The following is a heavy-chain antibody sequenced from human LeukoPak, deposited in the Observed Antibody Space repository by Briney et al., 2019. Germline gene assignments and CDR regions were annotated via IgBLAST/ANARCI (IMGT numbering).Heavy chain of an antibody. Sequence: GESLEISWQGSGSIFTSYWIGWVRQLPGKGLEWMGIIYPGDSDTRYSPSFQGQVTISADTTITTAYLQWSSQKASDTAMYYCARHSYYYGSGIDYWGQGTLVTVSS. V-gene: IGHV5-51*01. D-gene: IGHD3-10*01. J-gene: IGHJ4*02. CDR3: ARHSYYYGSGIDY. CDR1: GSIFTSYW. CDR2: IYPGDSDT.